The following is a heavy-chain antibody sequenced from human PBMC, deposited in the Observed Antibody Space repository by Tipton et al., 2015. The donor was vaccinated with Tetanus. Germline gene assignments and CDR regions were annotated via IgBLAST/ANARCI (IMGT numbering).Heavy chain of an antibody. Sequence: LRLSCTVSGDSVSTGNFYWSWIRQPPGKGLEWIAFIHHSGLAFSKPSLKSRVSILIDTSQNQFSLRLTSVTAADTAVYFCARNVYTVTNDAFDIWGHGTLVNVSS. J-gene: IGHJ3*02. CDR2: IHHSGLA. CDR1: GDSVSTGNFY. V-gene: IGHV4-30-4*01. D-gene: IGHD4-11*01. CDR3: ARNVYTVTNDAFDI.